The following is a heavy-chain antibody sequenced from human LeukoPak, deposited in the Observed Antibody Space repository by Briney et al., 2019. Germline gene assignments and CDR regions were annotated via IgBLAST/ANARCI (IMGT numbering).Heavy chain of an antibody. D-gene: IGHD3-16*02. CDR1: GFTFGDYY. J-gene: IGHJ4*02. Sequence: GGSLRLSCTASGFTFGDYYMSWIRQAPGKGPEWVSYISGSSGNINYADSVKGRFTISRDNAKNSLYLQMNSLRDEDTAVYYCASPVRGWGQGALVTVSS. V-gene: IGHV3-11*03. CDR2: ISGSSGNI. CDR3: ASPVRG.